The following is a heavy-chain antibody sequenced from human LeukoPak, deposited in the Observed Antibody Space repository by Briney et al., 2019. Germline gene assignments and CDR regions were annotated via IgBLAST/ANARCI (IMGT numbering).Heavy chain of an antibody. J-gene: IGHJ6*03. CDR3: ARDELGGSYWGYYYYYMDV. CDR1: GFNFNKFW. V-gene: IGHV3-7*01. CDR2: IKQDGSEK. Sequence: GGSLRLSCATSGFNFNKFWMTWVRQAPGKGPEWVANIKQDGSEKYYVDSVKGRFTISRDNAKNSLYLQMNSLRAEDTAVYYCARDELGGSYWGYYYYYMDVWGKGTTVTVSS. D-gene: IGHD1-26*01.